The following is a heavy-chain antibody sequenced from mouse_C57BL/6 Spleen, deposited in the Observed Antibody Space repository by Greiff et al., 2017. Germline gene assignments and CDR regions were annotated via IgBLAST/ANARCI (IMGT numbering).Heavy chain of an antibody. Sequence: VQLQQPGAELVKPGASVKLSCKASGYTFTSYWMHWVKQRPGQGLEWIGMIPPNSGSTNYNEKFTSKATLTVDKSSSTAYMQLSSLTSEDSAGYYCANTVVAFYAMDDWGQGTTVTGAS. CDR2: IPPNSGST. CDR1: GYTFTSYW. J-gene: IGHJ4*01. D-gene: IGHD1-1*01. V-gene: IGHV1-64*01. CDR3: ANTVVAFYAMDD.